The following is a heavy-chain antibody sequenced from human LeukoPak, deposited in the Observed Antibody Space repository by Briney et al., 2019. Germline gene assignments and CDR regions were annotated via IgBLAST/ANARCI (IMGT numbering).Heavy chain of an antibody. CDR1: GGSFSGYY. J-gene: IGHJ3*02. CDR3: ARTPHSYGGGNAFDI. Sequence: PSETLSLTCAVYGGSFSGYYWSWIRQPPGKGLEWIGEINHSGSTNYNPSLKSRVTISVDTSKNQFSLKLSSVTAADTAVYYCARTPHSYGGGNAFDIWGQGTMVTVSS. D-gene: IGHD5-18*01. V-gene: IGHV4-34*01. CDR2: INHSGST.